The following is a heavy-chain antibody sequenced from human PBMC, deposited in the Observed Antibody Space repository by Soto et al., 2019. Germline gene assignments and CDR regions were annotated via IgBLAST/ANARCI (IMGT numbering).Heavy chain of an antibody. CDR1: GFTFSSYG. D-gene: IGHD3-3*01. Sequence: EVQLLESGGGLVQPGGSLRLSCAASGFTFSSYGMSWVRQAPGKGLEWVSSISGSGGSTYYADSVKGRFTISRDNSKNTLFLQMNSMRAEDTAVYYCTKGHWGSGYYPDMDVWGKGTTVTVSS. CDR2: ISGSGGST. J-gene: IGHJ6*03. CDR3: TKGHWGSGYYPDMDV. V-gene: IGHV3-23*01.